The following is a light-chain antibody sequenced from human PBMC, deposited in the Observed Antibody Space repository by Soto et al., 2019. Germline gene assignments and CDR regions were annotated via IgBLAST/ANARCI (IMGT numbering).Light chain of an antibody. J-gene: IGKJ2*01. CDR2: GAS. V-gene: IGKV3-20*01. CDR1: QSVRNSY. Sequence: EILLTQSPGTLSLSPGERATLSCRASQSVRNSYLAWYQQKPGQAPRLLIYGASGRATGIPDRFTGSGSGTDFTLTISRLEPEDFAVYYCQQYGSSPYTFGQGTKLEI. CDR3: QQYGSSPYT.